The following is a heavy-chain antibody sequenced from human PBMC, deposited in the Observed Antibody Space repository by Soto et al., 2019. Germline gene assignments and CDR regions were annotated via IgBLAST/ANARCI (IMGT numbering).Heavy chain of an antibody. CDR1: GGSVSSGSYY. V-gene: IGHV4-61*01. J-gene: IGHJ4*02. Sequence: QVQLQESGPGLVKPSETLSFTCTVSGGSVSSGSYYWSWIRQPPGKGLEWIGYIYYSGSTNYNPSLKSRVTISVDTSKNQFSLKLSSVTAADTAVYYCARGPQYYDILTGYYHSFDYWGQGTLVTVSS. CDR2: IYYSGST. D-gene: IGHD3-9*01. CDR3: ARGPQYYDILTGYYHSFDY.